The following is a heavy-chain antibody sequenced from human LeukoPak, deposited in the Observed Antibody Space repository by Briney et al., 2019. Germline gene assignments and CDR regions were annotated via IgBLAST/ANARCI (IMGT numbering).Heavy chain of an antibody. Sequence: GGSLRLSCAASGFTFSSYAMSWVRQAPGKGLEWVSAISGSGGSTYYADSAKGRFTTSRDNSKNTLYLQMNSLRAEDTAVYYCAKDERWLQPYYFDYWGQGTLVTVSS. J-gene: IGHJ4*02. CDR1: GFTFSSYA. V-gene: IGHV3-23*01. CDR3: AKDERWLQPYYFDY. CDR2: ISGSGGST. D-gene: IGHD5-24*01.